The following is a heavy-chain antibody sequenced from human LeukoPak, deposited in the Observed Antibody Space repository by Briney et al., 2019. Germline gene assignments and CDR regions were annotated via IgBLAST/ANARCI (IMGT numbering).Heavy chain of an antibody. D-gene: IGHD1-14*01. CDR3: AKRPGTFDAFDV. J-gene: IGHJ3*01. V-gene: IGHV3-23*01. CDR2: ISGSGGNT. CDR1: GFSFSSYA. Sequence: GGSLRLSCAASGFSFSSYAMSWVRQAPGKGLEWVSAISGSGGNTYYADSMKGRFTVSRDNSKNTLYLQMDSLGAEDTAVYYCAKRPGTFDAFDVWGQGTMVTVSS.